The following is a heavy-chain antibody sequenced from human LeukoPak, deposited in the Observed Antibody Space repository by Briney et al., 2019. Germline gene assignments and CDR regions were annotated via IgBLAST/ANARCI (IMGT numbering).Heavy chain of an antibody. D-gene: IGHD6-19*01. Sequence: PSETLSLTCAVSGGSISTAHWWNWVRQSPGKGLEWIGEIYHRGNSNYNPSLKSRVSISVDTSKNQFSLKVSSVTAADTAVYYCARGGAVWGYYMDVWGKGTTVTISS. CDR2: IYHRGNS. CDR1: GGSISTAHW. V-gene: IGHV4-4*02. J-gene: IGHJ6*03. CDR3: ARGGAVWGYYMDV.